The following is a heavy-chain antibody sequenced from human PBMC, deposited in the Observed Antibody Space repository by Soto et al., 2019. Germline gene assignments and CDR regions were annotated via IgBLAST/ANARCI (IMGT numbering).Heavy chain of an antibody. D-gene: IGHD3-10*02. CDR1: GGSISSGGYY. Sequence: QVQLQESGPGLVKPSQTLSLTCTVSGGSISSGGYYWSWIRQHPGKGLEWIGYIYYSGSTYYNPSLKSRVTKSVDTSKNQFSLKLSSVTAADTAVYYCARDYLRDDSYYYYGMDVWGQGTTVTVSS. CDR2: IYYSGST. CDR3: ARDYLRDDSYYYYGMDV. V-gene: IGHV4-31*03. J-gene: IGHJ6*02.